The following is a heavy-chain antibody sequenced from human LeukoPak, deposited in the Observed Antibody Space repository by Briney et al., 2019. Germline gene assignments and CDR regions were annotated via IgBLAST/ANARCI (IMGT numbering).Heavy chain of an antibody. V-gene: IGHV3-23*01. CDR1: GVSFFSYS. J-gene: IGHJ3*02. CDR3: AKGIGYASPSSRTFDI. CDR2: CRGSGGST. D-gene: IGHD6-25*01. Sequence: GGALRLPFGASGVSFFSYSLRWGRPAPGEGVGWGFGCRGSGGSTYYADSVKGRFTISRDNSKNTLYLQMNSLRAEDTAVHYCAKGIGYASPSSRTFDIWGQGTMVTVFS.